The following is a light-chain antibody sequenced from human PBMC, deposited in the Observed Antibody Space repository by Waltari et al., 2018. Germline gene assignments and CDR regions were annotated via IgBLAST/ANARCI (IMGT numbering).Light chain of an antibody. CDR1: QSISSY. CDR2: AAS. CDR3: QQSYSTPHT. J-gene: IGKJ2*01. Sequence: DIQMTQSPSSLPASVADRVTITCRASQSISSYLNWYQQTPGKAPKLLIYAASSLQSGVPSRFSGSGSGTDFTLTISSLQPEDFATYYCQQSYSTPHTFGHGTKLEIK. V-gene: IGKV1-39*01.